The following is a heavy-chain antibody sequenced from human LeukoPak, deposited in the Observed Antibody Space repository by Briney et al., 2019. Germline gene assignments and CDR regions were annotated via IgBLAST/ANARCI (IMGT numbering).Heavy chain of an antibody. V-gene: IGHV4-4*02. CDR3: ARAGHSSSLGAFDI. CDR2: IYHSGST. Sequence: SETLSLTCAVSGGSISSSNWWSWVRQPPGKGLEWIGEIYHSGSTNYNPSLKSRVTISVDKSKNQFSLKLSSVTAADTAVYYCARAGHSSSLGAFDIWGQGTMVTVSS. D-gene: IGHD6-13*01. CDR1: GGSISSSNW. J-gene: IGHJ3*02.